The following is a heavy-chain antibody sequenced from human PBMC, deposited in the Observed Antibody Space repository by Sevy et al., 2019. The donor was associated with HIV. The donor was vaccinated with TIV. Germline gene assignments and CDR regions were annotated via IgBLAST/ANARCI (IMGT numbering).Heavy chain of an antibody. CDR3: ARDHPGNYDFWSGYYTGYYYGMDV. Sequence: GGSLRLSCSASGFTFSSYSMNWVRQAPGKGLEWVSSISSSSSYIYYADSVKGRFTISRDNAKNSLYLQMNSLRAEDTAVDYCARDHPGNYDFWSGYYTGYYYGMDVWGQGTTVTVSS. CDR1: GFTFSSYS. CDR2: ISSSSSYI. D-gene: IGHD3-3*01. J-gene: IGHJ6*02. V-gene: IGHV3-21*01.